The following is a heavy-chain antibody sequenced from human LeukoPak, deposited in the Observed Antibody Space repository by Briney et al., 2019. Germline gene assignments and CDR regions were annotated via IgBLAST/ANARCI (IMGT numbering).Heavy chain of an antibody. CDR1: GFIFSRHQ. V-gene: IGHV3-48*03. D-gene: IGHD3-22*01. Sequence: GGSLRLSCAASGFIFSRHQMDWARQAPGKGLEWVAYISEDGGYSTDYADFVKGRFTISRDNAKNSLYLQMNSLRAEDTALYYCARDLRVVITGSFDSWGQGTLVTVSS. CDR3: ARDLRVVITGSFDS. CDR2: ISEDGGYST. J-gene: IGHJ4*02.